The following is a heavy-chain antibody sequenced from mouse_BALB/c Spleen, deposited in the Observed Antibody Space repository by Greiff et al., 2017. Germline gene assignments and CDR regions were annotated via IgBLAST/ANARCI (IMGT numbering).Heavy chain of an antibody. Sequence: EVQLVESGGGLVKPGGSLKLSCAASGFTFSDYYMYWVRQTPEKRLEWVATISDGGSYTYYPDSVKGRFTISRDNAKNNLYLQMSSLKSEDTAMYYCARGGRYDAFAYWGQGTLVTVSA. V-gene: IGHV5-4*02. J-gene: IGHJ3*01. D-gene: IGHD2-14*01. CDR2: ISDGGSYT. CDR3: ARGGRYDAFAY. CDR1: GFTFSDYY.